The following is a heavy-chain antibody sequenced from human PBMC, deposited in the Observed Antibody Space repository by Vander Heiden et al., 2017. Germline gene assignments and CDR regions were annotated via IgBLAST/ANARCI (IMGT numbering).Heavy chain of an antibody. Sequence: EVQLLESGGGLVQPGGSLRLSCAASGFTFSSYAMSGVRQAPGKGLEWVSAISGSGGSTYYADSVKGRFTISRDNSKNTLYLQMNSLRAEDTAVYYCAKSTLWGSGAFDIWGQGTMVTVSS. J-gene: IGHJ3*02. V-gene: IGHV3-23*01. CDR2: ISGSGGST. CDR1: GFTFSSYA. CDR3: AKSTLWGSGAFDI. D-gene: IGHD3-16*01.